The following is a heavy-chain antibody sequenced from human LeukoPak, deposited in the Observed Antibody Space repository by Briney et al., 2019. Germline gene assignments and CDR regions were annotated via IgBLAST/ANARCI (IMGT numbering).Heavy chain of an antibody. V-gene: IGHV3-48*01. D-gene: IGHD5-18*01. CDR3: ARVTIIGYSYGESSHFDY. Sequence: GGSLRLSCVASGYPFSSYSMNWIRQAPGKGLEWVSYISVSGGVRSYADSVKGRFTISRDDARNSLYLQMNSLRAEDTAVYYCARVTIIGYSYGESSHFDYWGQGTLVTVSS. CDR2: ISVSGGVR. J-gene: IGHJ4*02. CDR1: GYPFSSYS.